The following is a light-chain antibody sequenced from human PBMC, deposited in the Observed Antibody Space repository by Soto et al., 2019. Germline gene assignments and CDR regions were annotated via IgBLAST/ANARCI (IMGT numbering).Light chain of an antibody. CDR2: GNN. J-gene: IGLJ2*01. CDR1: SSNIGAGYD. Sequence: QSVVTQPPPVSGAPGQRVTISCTGRSSNIGAGYDVHWYQQLPGTAPKLLIYGNNNRPPGVPDRFSGSKSGTSASLAITGLQAEDEADYYCQSYDSSLSGPVFGGGTKLTVL. CDR3: QSYDSSLSGPV. V-gene: IGLV1-40*01.